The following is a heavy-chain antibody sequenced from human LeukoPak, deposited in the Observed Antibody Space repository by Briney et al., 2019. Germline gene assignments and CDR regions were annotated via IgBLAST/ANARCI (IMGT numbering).Heavy chain of an antibody. Sequence: PSETLSLTCTVSGGSISSNNWGSWVRQPPGKGLEWIGEMYHSGNINYNPSLKSRATISVDKSKNQFSLKLSFVTAADTAVYYCARDVGARLPGYWGQGILVTVSS. CDR3: ARDVGARLPGY. CDR1: GGSISSNNW. CDR2: MYHSGNI. D-gene: IGHD6-6*01. V-gene: IGHV4-4*02. J-gene: IGHJ4*02.